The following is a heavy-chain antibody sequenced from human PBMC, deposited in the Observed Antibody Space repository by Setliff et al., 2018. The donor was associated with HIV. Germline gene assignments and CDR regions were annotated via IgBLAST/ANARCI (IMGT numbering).Heavy chain of an antibody. CDR2: INQDGTKR. CDR3: ARDNYPWCSGGSCYGAFDI. V-gene: IGHV3-7*03. J-gene: IGHJ3*02. CDR1: GFTFSNFW. Sequence: GGSLRLSCFGTGFTFSNFWMSWVRQAPGKGLEWVANINQDGTKRYYVDSVKGRFTISRDNAKNSLYLEMNSLRGEDTAVYYCARDNYPWCSGGSCYGAFDIWGQGTMVTVSS. D-gene: IGHD2-15*01.